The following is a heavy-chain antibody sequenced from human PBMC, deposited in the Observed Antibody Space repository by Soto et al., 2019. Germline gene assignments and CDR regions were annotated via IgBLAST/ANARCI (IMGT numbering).Heavy chain of an antibody. Sequence: SETLSLTCTVSGGSISSYYWSWIRQPPGKGLEWIGYIYYSGSTNYNPSLKSRVTISVDTSKNQFSLKLSSVTAADTAVYYCARASVVVVPAAISAAADNYYYYGMDVWGQGTTVTVSS. V-gene: IGHV4-59*01. CDR1: GGSISSYY. CDR3: ARASVVVVPAAISAAADNYYYYGMDV. CDR2: IYYSGST. J-gene: IGHJ6*02. D-gene: IGHD2-2*02.